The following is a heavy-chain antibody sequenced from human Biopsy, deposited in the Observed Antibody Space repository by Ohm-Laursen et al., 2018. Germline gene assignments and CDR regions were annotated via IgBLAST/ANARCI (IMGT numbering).Heavy chain of an antibody. Sequence: SLRLSCAASGFTFSIYGMHWVRQAPGKGLEWVGRIRDKANSYTTDYAASVKGRFTISRDDSKNSLYLQMNSLKTEDTALYYCARAGRYCSGGGCYSWFDPWGQGTLVTVSS. D-gene: IGHD2-15*01. CDR1: GFTFSIYG. CDR3: ARAGRYCSGGGCYSWFDP. V-gene: IGHV3-72*01. J-gene: IGHJ5*02. CDR2: IRDKANSYTT.